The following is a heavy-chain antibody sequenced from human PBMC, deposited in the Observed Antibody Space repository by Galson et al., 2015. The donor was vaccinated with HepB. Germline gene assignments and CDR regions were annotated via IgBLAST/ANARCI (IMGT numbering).Heavy chain of an antibody. CDR3: ASGYSGYDAPAVAGPVAY. V-gene: IGHV1-69*13. CDR2: IIPILGTA. J-gene: IGHJ4*02. D-gene: IGHD5-12*01. Sequence: SVKVSCKASGGTFSSYAISWVRQAPGQGLEWMGGIIPILGTANYAQKFQGRVTITADESTSTAYMELSSLRSEDTAVYYCASGYSGYDAPAVAGPVAYWGQGTLVTVSS. CDR1: GGTFSSYA.